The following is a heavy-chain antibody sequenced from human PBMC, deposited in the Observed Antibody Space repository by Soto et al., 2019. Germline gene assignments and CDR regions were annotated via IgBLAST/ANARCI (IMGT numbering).Heavy chain of an antibody. Sequence: ASVKVSCKASGYTFIDYYMHWVRQAPGQGPEWMGIVNPSGAGTSYAQKFRGRVTMTRDTSTSTVYMELSSLTSEDTAVYFCARGYGSGTYYQKWFDPWGEGTLVTVSS. V-gene: IGHV1-46*01. CDR2: VNPSGAGT. CDR1: GYTFIDYY. J-gene: IGHJ5*02. CDR3: ARGYGSGTYYQKWFDP. D-gene: IGHD3-10*01.